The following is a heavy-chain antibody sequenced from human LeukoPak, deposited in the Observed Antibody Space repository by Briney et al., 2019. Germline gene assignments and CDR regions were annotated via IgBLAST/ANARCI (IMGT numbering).Heavy chain of an antibody. CDR3: AELGITMIGGV. CDR1: GFTFSNYG. J-gene: IGHJ6*04. CDR2: ISGSGGST. Sequence: GGSLRLSCAASGFTFSNYGMGWVRQAPGKGLEWVSAISGSGGSTYYADSVKGRFTISRDNAKNSLYLQMNSLRAEDTALYYCAELGITMIGGVWGKGTTVTISS. V-gene: IGHV3-23*01. D-gene: IGHD3-10*02.